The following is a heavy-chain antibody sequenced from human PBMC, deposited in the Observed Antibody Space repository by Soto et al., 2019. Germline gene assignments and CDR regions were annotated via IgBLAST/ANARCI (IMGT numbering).Heavy chain of an antibody. V-gene: IGHV1-69*02. Sequence: GASVKVSSKAPGGTFSSYTLRWVRQAPGQGLEWMGRIIPILGIANYAQKFQGRVTITADKSTSTAYMELSSLRSEDTALYYCATNYRSGYRAFDYWVQGALVTVSS. CDR3: ATNYRSGYRAFDY. D-gene: IGHD3-10*01. CDR2: IIPILGIA. J-gene: IGHJ4*02. CDR1: GGTFSSYT.